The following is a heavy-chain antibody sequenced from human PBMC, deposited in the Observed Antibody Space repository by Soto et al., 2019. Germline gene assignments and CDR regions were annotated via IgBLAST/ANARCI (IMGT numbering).Heavy chain of an antibody. Sequence: EVQLVESGGGLVQPGGSLRLSCEVSAFTFSDHFIYWVRQAPGKGLELVGRSRDKAQSYTTQYAASVTGRFTISRDDSRDSLYLQMNSLQTEDTAVYYCARNLAYGGGYTCDDWGPGTLVSVSS. D-gene: IGHD2-21*01. CDR1: AFTFSDHF. V-gene: IGHV3-72*01. J-gene: IGHJ4*02. CDR2: SRDKAQSYTT. CDR3: ARNLAYGGGYTCDD.